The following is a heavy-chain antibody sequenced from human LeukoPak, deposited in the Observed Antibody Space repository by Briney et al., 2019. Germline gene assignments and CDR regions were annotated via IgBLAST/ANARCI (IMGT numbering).Heavy chain of an antibody. CDR1: GGTFSSYA. J-gene: IGHJ4*02. V-gene: IGHV1-2*06. CDR3: SRVGGYDILTGYVGGTYDY. D-gene: IGHD3-9*01. CDR2: INPNSGGT. Sequence: ASVKVSCKASGGTFSSYAISWVRQAPGQGLEWMGRINPNSGGTNYVQKFQGRVTMTRDTSISTAYMELSRLRSDDTAVYYCSRVGGYDILTGYVGGTYDYWGQGTLVTVSS.